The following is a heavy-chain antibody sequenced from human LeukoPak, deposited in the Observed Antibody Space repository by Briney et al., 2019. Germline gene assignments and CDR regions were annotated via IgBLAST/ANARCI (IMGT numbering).Heavy chain of an antibody. D-gene: IGHD4-23*01. CDR2: ISSSGSTI. Sequence: GGSLRLSCAASGFTFSDYYMSWIRQAPGKGLEWVSYISSSGSTIYYADSVKGRFTISRDNAKNSLYLQMNSLRAEDTAVYYCATHWLEVTKTYSYWFDPWGQGTLVTVSS. CDR1: GFTFSDYY. J-gene: IGHJ5*02. CDR3: ATHWLEVTKTYSYWFDP. V-gene: IGHV3-11*01.